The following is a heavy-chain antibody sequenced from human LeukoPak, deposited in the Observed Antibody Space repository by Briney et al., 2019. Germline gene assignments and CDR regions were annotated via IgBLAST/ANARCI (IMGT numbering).Heavy chain of an antibody. J-gene: IGHJ3*02. CDR2: ISPSSTYI. D-gene: IGHD4-17*01. V-gene: IGHV3-21*01. CDR1: GFIFSTYS. Sequence: GGSLRLSCAASGFIFSTYSMHWVRQAPGKGLEWVSSISPSSTYIYYADSVKGRFTISRDNAENSLYLQMNSLGAEDTAIYYCARGRKHGVDAFDIWGQGTMVTVSS. CDR3: ARGRKHGVDAFDI.